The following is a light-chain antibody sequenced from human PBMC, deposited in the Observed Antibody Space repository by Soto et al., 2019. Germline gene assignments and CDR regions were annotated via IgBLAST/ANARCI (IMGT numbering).Light chain of an antibody. Sequence: DIVLTQSPATLSLSPGERATLSCRASRSVPSACLAWSQHKPGQAPRLLIFGASNRATGIPDRFSGSGSGTDFTLTISRLEPEDFAVYYCQQLGASPYTFGLGTKLEIK. J-gene: IGKJ2*01. V-gene: IGKV3-20*01. CDR3: QQLGASPYT. CDR1: RSVPSAC. CDR2: GAS.